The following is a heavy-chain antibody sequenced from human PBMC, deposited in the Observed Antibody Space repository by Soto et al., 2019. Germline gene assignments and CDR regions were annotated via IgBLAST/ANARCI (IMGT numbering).Heavy chain of an antibody. CDR1: GYSFTSYW. CDR3: ARHGSDFWSCSPTKSYYYYYYYMDV. Sequence: GESLKISCKGSGYSFTSYWIGWVRQMPGKGLEWMGIIYPGDSDTRYSPSFQGQVTISADKSISTAYLQWSSLKASDTAMYYCARHGSDFWSCSPTKSYYYYYYYMDVWGKGTTVTVSS. J-gene: IGHJ6*03. CDR2: IYPGDSDT. D-gene: IGHD3-3*01. V-gene: IGHV5-51*01.